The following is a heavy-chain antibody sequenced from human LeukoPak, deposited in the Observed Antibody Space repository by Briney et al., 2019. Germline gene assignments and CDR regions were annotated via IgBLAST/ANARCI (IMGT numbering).Heavy chain of an antibody. Sequence: PSETLSLTCTVSGGAISNDNYYWGWIRQPPGKGLEWIASINYSGTTYYNPSPNSRVSISVDTSKTQLSLRLSSVTAADTAVYYCARLSDYWGQGILVTVSS. CDR2: INYSGTT. CDR3: ARLSDY. CDR1: GGAISNDNYY. J-gene: IGHJ4*02. V-gene: IGHV4-39*01.